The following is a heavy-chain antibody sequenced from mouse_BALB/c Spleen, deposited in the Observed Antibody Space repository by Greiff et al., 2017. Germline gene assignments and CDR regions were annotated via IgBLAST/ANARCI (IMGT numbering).Heavy chain of an antibody. Sequence: EVQLVESGGGLVQPGGSRKLSCAASGFTFSSFGMHWVRQAPEKGLEWVAYISSGSSTIYYADTVKGRFTISRDNPKNTLFLQMTSLRSEDTAMYYCARGNGDYWGQGTTLTVSS. CDR1: GFTFSSFG. J-gene: IGHJ2*01. CDR3: ARGNGDY. V-gene: IGHV5-17*02. CDR2: ISSGSSTI.